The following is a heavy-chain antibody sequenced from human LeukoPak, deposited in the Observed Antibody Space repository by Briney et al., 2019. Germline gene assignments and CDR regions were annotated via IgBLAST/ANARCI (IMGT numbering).Heavy chain of an antibody. Sequence: PSETLSLTCTVSGGSISSYYWSWIRQPPGKGLEWIGYIYYSESTNYNPSLKSRVTISVDTSKNQFSLKLSSVTAADTAVYYCARVGYGDYSNWFDPWGQGTLVTVSS. V-gene: IGHV4-59*01. CDR3: ARVGYGDYSNWFDP. J-gene: IGHJ5*02. D-gene: IGHD4-17*01. CDR1: GGSISSYY. CDR2: IYYSEST.